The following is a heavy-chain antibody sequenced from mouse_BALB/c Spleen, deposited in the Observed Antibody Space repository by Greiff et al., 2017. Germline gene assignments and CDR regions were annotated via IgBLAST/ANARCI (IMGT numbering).Heavy chain of an antibody. CDR2: IYPGGGYT. Sequence: VQLQQSGAELVRPGTSVKISCKASGYTFTNYWLGWVKQRPGHGLEWIGDIYPGGGYTNYNEKFKGKATLTADTSSSTAYMQLSSLTSEDSAVYFCARPVDGYFFDYWGQGTTLTVSS. J-gene: IGHJ2*01. CDR1: GYTFTNYW. D-gene: IGHD2-3*01. V-gene: IGHV1-63*02. CDR3: ARPVDGYFFDY.